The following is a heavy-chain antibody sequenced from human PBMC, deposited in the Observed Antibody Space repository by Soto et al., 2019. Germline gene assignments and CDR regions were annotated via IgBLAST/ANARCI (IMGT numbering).Heavy chain of an antibody. CDR3: ARDHAYYDFWSGYQVYYYYGMDV. Sequence: EVQLVESGGGLVKPGGSLRLSCAASGFTFSNYSMNWVRQAPGKGLEWVSSISSSSSYIYYADSVKGRFTISRDNAKNSLYLQMNSLRAEDTAVYYCARDHAYYDFWSGYQVYYYYGMDVWGQGTTVTVSS. CDR2: ISSSSSYI. D-gene: IGHD3-3*01. J-gene: IGHJ6*02. CDR1: GFTFSNYS. V-gene: IGHV3-21*01.